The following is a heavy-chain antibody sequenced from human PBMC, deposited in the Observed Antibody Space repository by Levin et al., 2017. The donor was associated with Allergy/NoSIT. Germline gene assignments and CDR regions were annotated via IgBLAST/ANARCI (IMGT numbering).Heavy chain of an antibody. Sequence: GGSLRLSCAASGFTFSSYGMHWVRQAPGKGLEWVAVISYDGSNKYYADSVKGRFPISRDNSKNTLYLQMNSLRAEDTAVYYCAKDLVTMVRGVISLDYWSQGTLVTVSS. CDR1: GFTFSSYG. J-gene: IGHJ4*02. D-gene: IGHD3-10*01. CDR2: ISYDGSNK. CDR3: AKDLVTMVRGVISLDY. V-gene: IGHV3-30*18.